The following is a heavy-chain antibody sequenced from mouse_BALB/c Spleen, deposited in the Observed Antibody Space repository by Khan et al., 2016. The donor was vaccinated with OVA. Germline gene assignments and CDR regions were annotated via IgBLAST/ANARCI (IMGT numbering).Heavy chain of an antibody. CDR1: GYTFTDFT. Sequence: VQLQQSGAELVRPGVSVKISCKGSGYTFTDFTMHWVRQSHAMSLEWIGVISTYYGHATYNQEFKDKATLTADKSSSTAYMQLSSLTSEDSAVYYCARRGLRWDFDYWGQGTTLTVSS. CDR2: ISTYYGHA. D-gene: IGHD1-1*01. CDR3: ARRGLRWDFDY. J-gene: IGHJ2*01. V-gene: IGHV1S137*01.